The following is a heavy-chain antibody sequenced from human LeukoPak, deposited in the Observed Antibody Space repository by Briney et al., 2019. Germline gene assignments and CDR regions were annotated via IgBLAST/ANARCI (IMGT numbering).Heavy chain of an antibody. V-gene: IGHV4-59*08. J-gene: IGHJ3*02. Sequence: SETLSLTCTVSGGSISSHYWSWIRQPPGKGLEWIGSIYYSGSTNYNPSLKSRVTISADTSENQFSLKLTSVTAADTAMYYCAVNSTNHAFDIWGQGTLVTVSS. D-gene: IGHD1-14*01. CDR2: IYYSGST. CDR1: GGSISSHY. CDR3: AVNSTNHAFDI.